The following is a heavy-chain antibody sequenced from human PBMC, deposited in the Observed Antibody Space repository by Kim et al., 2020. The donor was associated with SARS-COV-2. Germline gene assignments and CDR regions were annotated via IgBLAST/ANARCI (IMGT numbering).Heavy chain of an antibody. V-gene: IGHV3-30-3*01. D-gene: IGHD2-2*01. J-gene: IGHJ6*03. CDR1: GFTFSSYA. Sequence: GGSLRLSCAASGFTFSSYAMHWVRQAPGKGLEWVAVISYDGSNKYYADSVKGRFTISRDNSKNTLYLQMNSLRAEDTAVYYCARGGVVPTPIYMDVWGKGTTVTVSS. CDR3: ARGGVVPTPIYMDV. CDR2: ISYDGSNK.